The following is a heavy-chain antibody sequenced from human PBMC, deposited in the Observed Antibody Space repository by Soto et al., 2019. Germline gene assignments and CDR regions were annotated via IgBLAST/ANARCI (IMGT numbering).Heavy chain of an antibody. CDR3: AGHPIAAAPRDRHVDV. J-gene: IGHJ6*04. D-gene: IGHD6-13*01. Sequence: SETLPLTCTVSGGSVSSSRYFWGWVRQPPGKGLEWIGSVYFDGSTYYSASLKSRVTISLDTAKNHFSLKLISVTAADTAVYYCAGHPIAAAPRDRHVDVWGIGTTVTVSS. CDR2: VYFDGST. V-gene: IGHV4-39*02. CDR1: GGSVSSSRYF.